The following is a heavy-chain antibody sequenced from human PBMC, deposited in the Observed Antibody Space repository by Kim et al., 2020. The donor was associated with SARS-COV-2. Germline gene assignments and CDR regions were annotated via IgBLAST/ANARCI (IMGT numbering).Heavy chain of an antibody. CDR3: ARVLGSGSYPDY. Sequence: SYADSVKCRFTISRDNAKNTLYLQMNSLRAEDTAVYYCARVLGSGSYPDYWGQGTLVTVSS. V-gene: IGHV3-74*01. J-gene: IGHJ4*02. D-gene: IGHD3-10*01.